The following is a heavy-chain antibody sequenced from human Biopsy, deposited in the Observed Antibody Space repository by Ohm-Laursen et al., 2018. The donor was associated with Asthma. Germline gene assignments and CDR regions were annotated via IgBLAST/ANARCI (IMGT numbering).Heavy chain of an antibody. CDR3: ARASYDILTGYYNYFDY. J-gene: IGHJ4*02. Sequence: ASVKVSCNASGYTFINYAIHWVRQAPGQRLEWMGWINAGNGNTKYSQKFQGRATISRDTSASTAYMELSSLRSEDTAVYYCARASYDILTGYYNYFDYWGQGTLVTVSS. V-gene: IGHV1-3*01. D-gene: IGHD3-9*01. CDR1: GYTFINYA. CDR2: INAGNGNT.